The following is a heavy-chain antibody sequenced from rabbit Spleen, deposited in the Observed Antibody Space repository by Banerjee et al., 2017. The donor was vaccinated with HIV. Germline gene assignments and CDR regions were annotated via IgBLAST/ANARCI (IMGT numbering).Heavy chain of an antibody. D-gene: IGHD8-1*01. J-gene: IGHJ6*01. CDR1: GFDLSSYYY. V-gene: IGHV1S45*01. CDR2: IDSGSSGFT. Sequence: QEQLLESGGGLVKPEGSLTLTCTASGFDLSSYYYMCWVRQAPGKGLEWIACIDSGSSGFTYFASWAKGRFTISKTSSTTVTLQMTSLTVADTATYFCARDSGSSFSSYGMDLWGQGTLVTVS. CDR3: ARDSGSSFSSYGMDL.